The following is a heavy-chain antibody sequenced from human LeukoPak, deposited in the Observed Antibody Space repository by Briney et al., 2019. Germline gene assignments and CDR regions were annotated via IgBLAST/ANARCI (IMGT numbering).Heavy chain of an antibody. CDR3: AREENYGGHSVAHH. CDR2: IHYSGST. D-gene: IGHD4-23*01. Sequence: SETLSLTCTVSGGSISSGDYYWNWIRQSPGKGLEWIGYIHYSGSTSYNPSLTSRITMSVDTSKNEFSLKVMSVAAADTAVYYCAREENYGGHSVAHHWGQGTLVTVSS. CDR1: GGSISSGDYY. J-gene: IGHJ5*02. V-gene: IGHV4-30-4*01.